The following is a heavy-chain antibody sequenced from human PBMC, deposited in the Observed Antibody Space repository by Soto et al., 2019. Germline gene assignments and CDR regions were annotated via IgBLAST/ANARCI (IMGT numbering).Heavy chain of an antibody. V-gene: IGHV3-30-3*01. CDR1: GFTFSSYA. CDR3: ARDPGGYYYYGMDV. CDR2: ISYDGSNK. J-gene: IGHJ6*02. D-gene: IGHD1-26*01. Sequence: PGGSLRLSCAASGFTFSSYAMHWVRQAPGKGLEWVAVISYDGSNKYYADSVKGRFTISRDNSKNTLYLQMNSLRAEDTAVYYCARDPGGYYYYGMDVWGQGTTVTV.